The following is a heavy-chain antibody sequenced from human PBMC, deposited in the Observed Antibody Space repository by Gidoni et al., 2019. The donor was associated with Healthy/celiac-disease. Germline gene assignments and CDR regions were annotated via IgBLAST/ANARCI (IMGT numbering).Heavy chain of an antibody. D-gene: IGHD2-21*02. CDR2: IYYSGST. CDR3: ARAYCGGDCPFDY. CDR1: GGSISSYY. V-gene: IGHV4-59*01. Sequence: QVQLQESGPGLVKPSETLSLTCTASGGSISSYYWSWIRQPPGKGLEWIGYIYYSGSTNYNPSLKSRVTISVDTSKNQFSLKLSSVTAADTAVYYCARAYCGGDCPFDYWGQGTLVTVSS. J-gene: IGHJ4*02.